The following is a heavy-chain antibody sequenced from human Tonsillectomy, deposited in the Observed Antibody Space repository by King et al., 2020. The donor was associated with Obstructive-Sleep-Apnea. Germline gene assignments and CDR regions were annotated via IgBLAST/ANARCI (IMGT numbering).Heavy chain of an antibody. V-gene: IGHV3-48*04. D-gene: IGHD5-12*01. CDR3: ASTLEEWLRYFDH. Sequence: EVQLVESGGGLVQPGGSLRLSCAASGFTFSSYSMNWVRQAPGKGLEWVSYISSSSSTIYYADSVKGRFTISRDNAKNSRYLQMTSLRAEDTAVYYCASTLEEWLRYFDHWGQGTLVTVSS. CDR2: ISSSSSTI. J-gene: IGHJ4*02. CDR1: GFTFSSYS.